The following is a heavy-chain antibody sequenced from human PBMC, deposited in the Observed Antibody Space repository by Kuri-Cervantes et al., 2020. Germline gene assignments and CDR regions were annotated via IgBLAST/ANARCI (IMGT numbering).Heavy chain of an antibody. CDR2: INPNSGGT. J-gene: IGHJ4*02. Sequence: ASVKVSCKASGYTFTGYYMHWVRQAPGQGLEWMGWINPNSGGTNYAQKFQGWVTMTRDTSISTAYMELRSLRSDDTAVYYCARDLGYCSGGSCSSWGQGTLVTVSS. CDR3: ARDLGYCSGGSCSS. D-gene: IGHD2-15*01. V-gene: IGHV1-2*04. CDR1: GYTFTGYY.